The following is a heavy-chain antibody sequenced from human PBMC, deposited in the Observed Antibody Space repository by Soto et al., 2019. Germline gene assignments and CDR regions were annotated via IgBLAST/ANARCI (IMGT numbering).Heavy chain of an antibody. CDR1: GYSFTSYW. Sequence: PGESLKISCKGSGYSFTSYWISWVRQMPGKGLEWMGRIDPSDSYTNYSPSFQGHVTISADKSISTAYLQWSSVKASDTAMYYWACNFCPYHQDDKYVLPQGAAVPDS. CDR2: IDPSDSYT. V-gene: IGHV5-10-1*01. J-gene: IGHJ5*01. CDR3: ACNFCPYHQDDKYVLPQGAAVPDS. D-gene: IGHD3-3*01.